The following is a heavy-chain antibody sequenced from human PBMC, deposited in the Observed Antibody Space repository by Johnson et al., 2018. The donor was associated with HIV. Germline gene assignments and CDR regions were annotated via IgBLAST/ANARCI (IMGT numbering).Heavy chain of an antibody. CDR3: AKEVTRGAFTMREVVGAFDI. Sequence: VQLVESGGGLVQPGGSLRLSCAASGFTFSSYDMHWVRQATGKGLEWVSAIGTAGDTYYPGSVKGRFTISRDNSKNTLYLQMNSLRAEDTAVYYCAKEVTRGAFTMREVVGAFDIWGQGTMVTVSS. CDR2: IGTAGDT. V-gene: IGHV3-13*01. CDR1: GFTFSSYD. J-gene: IGHJ3*02. D-gene: IGHD3-10*01.